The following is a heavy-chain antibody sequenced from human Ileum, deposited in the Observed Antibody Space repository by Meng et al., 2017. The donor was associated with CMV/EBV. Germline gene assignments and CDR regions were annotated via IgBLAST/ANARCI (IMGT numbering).Heavy chain of an antibody. Sequence: ASVKVSCKASGYTFTSYGISWVRQAPGQGLEWMGWISAYNGNTNYAQKLQGRVTMTTDTSTSTAYMELRSLRSDDTAVYYCARGRYCSSTSCRGFDPWGHGTLVTVSS. CDR2: ISAYNGNT. V-gene: IGHV1-18*01. CDR3: ARGRYCSSTSCRGFDP. J-gene: IGHJ5*02. D-gene: IGHD2-2*01. CDR1: GYTFTSYG.